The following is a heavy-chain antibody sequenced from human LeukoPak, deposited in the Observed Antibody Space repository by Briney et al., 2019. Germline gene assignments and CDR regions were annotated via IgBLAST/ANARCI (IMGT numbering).Heavy chain of an antibody. CDR2: INPSGGST. Sequence: ASVKVSCKASGYTFTSYYMHWVRQAPGQGLEWMGIINPSGGSTSYAQKFQGRVTMTRDTSTSTVYMELSSLRSEDTAVYYCARDGPRIAALGEDFDYWGQGTLVTVSS. V-gene: IGHV1-46*01. CDR1: GYTFTSYY. J-gene: IGHJ4*02. CDR3: ARDGPRIAALGEDFDY. D-gene: IGHD6-6*01.